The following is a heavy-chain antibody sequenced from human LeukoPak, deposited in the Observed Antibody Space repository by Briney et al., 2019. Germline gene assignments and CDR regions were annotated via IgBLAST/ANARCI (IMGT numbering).Heavy chain of an antibody. CDR1: GGSISTRSYY. V-gene: IGHV4-39*01. D-gene: IGHD1-1*01. CDR2: IYYSGST. Sequence: KPSETLSLTCTVSGGSISTRSYYWGWIRQPSGKGLEWIGSIYYSGSTYYNPSLKSRVTISVDTSKNQFSLKLRSVTAADTAVFYCAKNDGVSFGLDYWGQGALVTVS. J-gene: IGHJ4*02. CDR3: AKNDGVSFGLDY.